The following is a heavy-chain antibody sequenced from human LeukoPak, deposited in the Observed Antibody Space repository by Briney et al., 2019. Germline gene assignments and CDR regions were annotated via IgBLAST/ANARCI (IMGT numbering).Heavy chain of an antibody. Sequence: GGSLRLSCAASGFNFSSYAMSWVRQVPGKGPEWVSGIDGSGRSIYYADSVKGRFTISRDNSKNTLYLQMNSLRGDDSAVYYCTRDYDVNPEYCHHWGQGTLVTVSS. J-gene: IGHJ1*01. V-gene: IGHV3-23*01. CDR1: GFNFSSYA. CDR2: IDGSGRSI. D-gene: IGHD5-12*01. CDR3: TRDYDVNPEYCHH.